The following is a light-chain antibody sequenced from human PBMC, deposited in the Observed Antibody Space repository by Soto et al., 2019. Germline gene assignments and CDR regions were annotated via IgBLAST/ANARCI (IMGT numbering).Light chain of an antibody. V-gene: IGKV3D-15*01. CDR3: QQYNNWPPIT. J-gene: IGKJ5*01. CDR1: QSVSNY. Sequence: EIVLTQSPGTLSLSPGERSTLSCSASQSVSNYLSWYQQKPGQAPRLLIYGASTRATGIPARFSGSGSGTEFTLTISSLQSEDFAVYYCQQYNNWPPITFGQGTRLEIK. CDR2: GAS.